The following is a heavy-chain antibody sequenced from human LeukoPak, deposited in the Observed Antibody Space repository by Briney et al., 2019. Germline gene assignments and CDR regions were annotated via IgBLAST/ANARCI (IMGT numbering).Heavy chain of an antibody. V-gene: IGHV4-4*07. Sequence: PSETLSLTCTVSGGSISSYYWSWIRQPAGKGLEWVGRIYTSGSNNYNPSLKSRVTMSVDTSENQFSLKLSSVTAADTAVYYCARDRGFKILDYWGQGTLVTVSS. CDR3: ARDRGFKILDY. CDR1: GGSISSYY. D-gene: IGHD3-10*01. CDR2: IYTSGSN. J-gene: IGHJ4*02.